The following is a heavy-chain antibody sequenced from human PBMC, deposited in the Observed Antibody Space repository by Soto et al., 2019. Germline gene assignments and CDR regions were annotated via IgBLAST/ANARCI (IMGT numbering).Heavy chain of an antibody. CDR2: ISWNSGSI. Sequence: EVQLVESGGGLVQPGRSLRLSCAASGFTFDDYAMHWVRQAPGKGLEWVSGISWNSGSIGYADSVKGRFTISRDNAKHSLYLQMNSLRAEDTALYYCAKDKGGAAAGIFDYWGQGTLVTVSS. D-gene: IGHD6-13*01. CDR3: AKDKGGAAAGIFDY. CDR1: GFTFDDYA. V-gene: IGHV3-9*01. J-gene: IGHJ4*02.